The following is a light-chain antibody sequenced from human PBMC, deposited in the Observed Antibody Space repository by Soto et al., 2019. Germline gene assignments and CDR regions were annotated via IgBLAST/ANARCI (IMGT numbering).Light chain of an antibody. CDR2: DAS. CDR3: QQRHTWPLT. CDR1: QSISTY. Sequence: EIVLTQSPATPSLSAGERATLSCRASQSISTYLAWYQQGPGQAPRLLIFDASNRATGIPARFSGSGSGTDFTLSISSLEPEDFAVYYCQQRHTWPLTFGGGTKVEIK. J-gene: IGKJ4*01. V-gene: IGKV3-11*01.